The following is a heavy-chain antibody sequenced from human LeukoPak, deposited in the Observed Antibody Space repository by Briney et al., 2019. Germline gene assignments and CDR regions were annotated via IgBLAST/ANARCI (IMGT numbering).Heavy chain of an antibody. Sequence: ASETLSLTCTVSGGSISSYYWSWIRQPPGKGLEWIGYIYYSGSTNYNPSLKSRVTISVDTSKNQFSLKLSSVTAADTAVYYCAREGSNDAFDIWGQGTMVTVSS. CDR3: AREGSNDAFDI. V-gene: IGHV4-59*12. CDR1: GGSISSYY. D-gene: IGHD5/OR15-5a*01. J-gene: IGHJ3*02. CDR2: IYYSGST.